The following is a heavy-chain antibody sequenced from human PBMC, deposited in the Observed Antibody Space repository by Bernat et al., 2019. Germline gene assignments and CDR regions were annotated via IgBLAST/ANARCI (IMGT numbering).Heavy chain of an antibody. Sequence: EVQLVESGGGLVKPGGSLRLSCAATGFSFSDAWMSWVRQAPGKGLEWVGRITGKAGGGATDYAAPVKGRFTISRDDSQHTLYLQMNSLTTEDTAVYYCSTGGTNGDPWGQGTLVTVSS. CDR3: STGGTNGDP. CDR1: GFSFSDAW. CDR2: ITGKAGGGAT. J-gene: IGHJ5*02. V-gene: IGHV3-15*01. D-gene: IGHD3-16*01.